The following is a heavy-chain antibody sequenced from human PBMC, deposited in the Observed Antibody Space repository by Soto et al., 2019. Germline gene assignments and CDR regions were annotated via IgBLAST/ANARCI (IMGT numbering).Heavy chain of an antibody. CDR1: GFTFSSNG. Sequence: GGSLRLSCAASGFTFSSNGMHWVRQAPGKGLEWVALISYDGSNKYYADSVKGRFTVSRDNSKNTLYLQMNSLRAEDTAVYYCAKDLYSGCYRCDFWGQGILVTVSS. J-gene: IGHJ4*02. CDR3: AKDLYSGCYRCDF. V-gene: IGHV3-30*18. D-gene: IGHD1-26*01. CDR2: ISYDGSNK.